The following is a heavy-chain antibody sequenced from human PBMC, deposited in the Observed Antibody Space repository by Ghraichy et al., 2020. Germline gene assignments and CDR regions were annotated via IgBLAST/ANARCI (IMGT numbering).Heavy chain of an antibody. D-gene: IGHD4-23*01. Sequence: SQTLSFTCTVSGGSISSSSYYWGWIRQPPGKGLEWIGSIYYSGSTYYNPSLKSRVTISVDTSKNQFSLKLSSVTAADTAVYYCASPRWGGNSYYYYYYGMDVWGQGTTVTVSS. CDR3: ASPRWGGNSYYYYYYGMDV. J-gene: IGHJ6*02. CDR2: IYYSGST. CDR1: GGSISSSSYY. V-gene: IGHV4-39*01.